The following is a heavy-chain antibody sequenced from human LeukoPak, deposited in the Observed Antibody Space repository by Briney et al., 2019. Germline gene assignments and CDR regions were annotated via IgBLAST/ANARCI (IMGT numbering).Heavy chain of an antibody. D-gene: IGHD3-3*01. CDR1: GGSISSGGYY. CDR3: ARAGRDFWSGSKGGGYYFDY. CDR2: IYYSGST. Sequence: PSETLSLTCTVSGGSISSGGYYWSWIRQHPGKGLEWIGYIYYSGSTYYNPSLKSRVTISVDTSKNQFSLKLSSVTAADTAVYYCARAGRDFWSGSKGGGYYFDYWGQGTLVTVSS. J-gene: IGHJ4*02. V-gene: IGHV4-31*03.